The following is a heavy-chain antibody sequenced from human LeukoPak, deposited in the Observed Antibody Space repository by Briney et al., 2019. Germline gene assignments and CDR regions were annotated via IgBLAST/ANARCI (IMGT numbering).Heavy chain of an antibody. D-gene: IGHD1-26*01. CDR1: GFTFSNYA. Sequence: GGSLRLSCAASGFTFSNYAIHWVRQAPGKGLEWVSVISYDGTNKYYADSVKGRFTISRDNAKNSLYLQMNSLRAEDTAVYYCARRRSGSYAFDYWGQGTLVTVSS. J-gene: IGHJ4*02. V-gene: IGHV3-30*04. CDR2: ISYDGTNK. CDR3: ARRRSGSYAFDY.